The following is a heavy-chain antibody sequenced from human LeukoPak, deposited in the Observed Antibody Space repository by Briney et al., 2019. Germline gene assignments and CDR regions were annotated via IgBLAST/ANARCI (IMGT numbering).Heavy chain of an antibody. J-gene: IGHJ4*02. Sequence: PGGSLRLSCAASGFTFSNYAMSWVRQAPGKGLEWVSAITGSGGDTYYADSVKGRFTISRDNSKNTVFLQMNSLRAEDTAVYHCAKWGDYDVLTGYYVSDYWGQGTLDTVSS. V-gene: IGHV3-23*01. CDR3: AKWGDYDVLTGYYVSDY. CDR2: ITGSGGDT. D-gene: IGHD3-9*01. CDR1: GFTFSNYA.